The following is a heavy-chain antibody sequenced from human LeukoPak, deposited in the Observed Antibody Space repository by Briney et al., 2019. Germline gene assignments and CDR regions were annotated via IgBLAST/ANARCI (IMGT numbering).Heavy chain of an antibody. CDR1: GGSFSGYY. D-gene: IGHD3-22*01. V-gene: IGHV4-34*01. CDR2: INHSGST. Sequence: SETLSLTCAVYGGSFSGYYWSWIRQPPGKGLEWIGEINHSGSTNYNPSLKSRVTISVDTSKNQFSLKLSSVTAADTAVYYCARGRGSGSPRDYWGQGTLVTVSS. CDR3: ARGRGSGSPRDY. J-gene: IGHJ4*02.